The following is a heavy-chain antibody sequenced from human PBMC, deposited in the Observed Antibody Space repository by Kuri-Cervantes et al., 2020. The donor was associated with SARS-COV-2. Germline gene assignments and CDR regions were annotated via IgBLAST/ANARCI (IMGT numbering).Heavy chain of an antibody. V-gene: IGHV3-21*01. CDR3: ARELGGGSV. D-gene: IGHD2-15*01. CDR2: ISSSSSYI. Sequence: GESLKISCAASGFTFSSYSMNWVRQAQGKGLEWVSSISSSSSYIYYADSVKGRFTISRDNAKNSLYLQMNSLRAEDTAVYYCARELGGGSVWGQGTLVTVSS. J-gene: IGHJ4*02. CDR1: GFTFSSYS.